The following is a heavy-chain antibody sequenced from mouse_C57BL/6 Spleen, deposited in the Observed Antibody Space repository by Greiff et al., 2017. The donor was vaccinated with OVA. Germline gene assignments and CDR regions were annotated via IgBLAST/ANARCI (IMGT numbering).Heavy chain of an antibody. CDR3: ARRYYGSFYAMDY. Sequence: VQLQESGAELVRPGTSVKVSCKASGYAFTNYLIEWVKQRPGQGLEWIGVINPGSGGTNYNEKFKGKATLTADKSSSTAYMQLSSLTSEDSAVYFCARRYYGSFYAMDYWGQGTSVTVSS. V-gene: IGHV1-54*01. D-gene: IGHD1-1*01. CDR1: GYAFTNYL. J-gene: IGHJ4*01. CDR2: INPGSGGT.